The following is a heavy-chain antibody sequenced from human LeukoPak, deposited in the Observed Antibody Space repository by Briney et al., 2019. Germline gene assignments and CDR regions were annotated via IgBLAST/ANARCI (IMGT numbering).Heavy chain of an antibody. CDR1: GFSLRTGAVG. V-gene: IGHV2-5*01. D-gene: IGHD6-19*01. J-gene: IGHJ4*02. CDR2: IYWNDDK. Sequence: ASGPTLVKPPQTLTLTCTFSGFSLRTGAVGVGWIRQPPGKALQWLSLIYWNDDKRYNPSLKSRLTITKDTSKNQVVLTMTNMDPVDTATYYCAHRLLGSGWYRAFDYWGQGTLVTVSS. CDR3: AHRLLGSGWYRAFDY.